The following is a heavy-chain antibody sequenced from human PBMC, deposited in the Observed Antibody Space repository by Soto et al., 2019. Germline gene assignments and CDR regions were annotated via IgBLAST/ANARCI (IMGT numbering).Heavy chain of an antibody. D-gene: IGHD1-26*01. V-gene: IGHV1-3*01. Sequence: ASVKVSCKASGYTFTSYAMHWVRQAPGQRLEWMGWINAGNGNTKYSQKFQGRVTITRDTSASTAYMELSSLRSEDAAVYYCASEGAIVGATPFDLWGRGTLVTVSS. CDR3: ASEGAIVGATPFDL. CDR2: INAGNGNT. CDR1: GYTFTSYA. J-gene: IGHJ2*01.